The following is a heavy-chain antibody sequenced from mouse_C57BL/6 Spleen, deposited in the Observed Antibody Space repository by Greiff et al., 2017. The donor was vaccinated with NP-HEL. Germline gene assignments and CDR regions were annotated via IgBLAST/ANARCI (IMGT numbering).Heavy chain of an antibody. J-gene: IGHJ4*01. D-gene: IGHD1-1*01. CDR2: INPSSGYT. CDR1: GYTFTSYW. V-gene: IGHV1-7*01. CDR3: ARSNYYGSSYLYYYAMDY. Sequence: VQGVESGAELAKPGASVKLSCKASGYTFTSYWMHWVKQRPGQGLEWIGYINPSSGYTKYNQKFKDKATLTADKSSSTAYMQLSSLTYEDSAVYYCARSNYYGSSYLYYYAMDYWGQGTSVTVSS.